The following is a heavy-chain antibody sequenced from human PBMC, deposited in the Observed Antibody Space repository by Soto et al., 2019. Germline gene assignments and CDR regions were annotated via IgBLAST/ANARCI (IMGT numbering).Heavy chain of an antibody. V-gene: IGHV3-48*01. Sequence: GGSLTLSCAASGFSFSSYTMNWVRQAPGKGLEWVSYISSSSSTIYYADSVKGRFTISRDNAKNSLYLQMNSLRAEDTAVYYCARDLPEGLSRPPYYYYYYMDVWGKGTTVTVSS. J-gene: IGHJ6*03. CDR1: GFSFSSYT. CDR2: ISSSSSTI. CDR3: ARDLPEGLSRPPYYYYYYMDV.